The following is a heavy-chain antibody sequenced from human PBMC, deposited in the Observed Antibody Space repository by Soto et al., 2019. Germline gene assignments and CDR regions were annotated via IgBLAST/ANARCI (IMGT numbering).Heavy chain of an antibody. CDR1: GYIFTNYY. V-gene: IGHV1-46*01. J-gene: IGHJ4*02. CDR3: ARDLAAAAY. Sequence: QVQLVQSGAEVKKPGPSVKVSCKASGYIFTNYYIHWVRQAPGQGLEWMAIINPLPTSGSTNYAQKFQGRVTVTRDTSTSTVYLELSSLRSDDTAVYYCARDLAAAAYWGQGTLVTVSS. CDR2: INPLPTSGST. D-gene: IGHD6-13*01.